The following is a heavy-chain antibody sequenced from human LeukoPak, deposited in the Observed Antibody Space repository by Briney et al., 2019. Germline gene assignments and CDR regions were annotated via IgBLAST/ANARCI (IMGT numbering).Heavy chain of an antibody. CDR1: GFTFSSYA. J-gene: IGHJ6*04. Sequence: GGSLRLSCVASGFTFSSYAMSWVRQAPGKGLEWGSTISGSGSNTYYADSVKGRFTISRDNSKTTLYLQMNSLRAEDTAVYYSYCSSSSCYAANGLDVWGKGTTVTVSS. V-gene: IGHV3-23*01. CDR2: ISGSGSNT. D-gene: IGHD2-2*01. CDR3: YCSSSSCYAANGLDV.